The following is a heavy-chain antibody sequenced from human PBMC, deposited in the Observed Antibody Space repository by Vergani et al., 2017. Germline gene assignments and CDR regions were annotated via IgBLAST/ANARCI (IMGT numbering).Heavy chain of an antibody. CDR1: GGSISSSSYY. D-gene: IGHD3-3*01. V-gene: IGHV4-39*07. CDR3: ARWAGWSYGMDV. J-gene: IGHJ6*02. Sequence: QLQLQESGPGLVKPSETLSLTCTVSGGSISSSSYYWGWIRQPPGKGLEWIGSIYYSGSTYYNPSLKSRVTISVDTSKNQFSLKLSSVTAADTAVYYCARWAGWSYGMDVWGQGTLVTVSS. CDR2: IYYSGST.